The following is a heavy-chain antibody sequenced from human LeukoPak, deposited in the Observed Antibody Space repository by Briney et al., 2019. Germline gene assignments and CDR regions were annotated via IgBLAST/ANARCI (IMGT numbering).Heavy chain of an antibody. Sequence: PGRSLSLSCAASGFTFSTYGMDWVRQAPGKGPEWVGVISNDGSNKYHAESVKGRFTISRDNSKNTLYLQMNSLRAEDTAVYYCAKDEEHCSGGSCYRQDYWGQGTLVTVSS. CDR1: GFTFSTYG. CDR3: AKDEEHCSGGSCYRQDY. CDR2: ISNDGSNK. J-gene: IGHJ4*02. D-gene: IGHD2-15*01. V-gene: IGHV3-30*18.